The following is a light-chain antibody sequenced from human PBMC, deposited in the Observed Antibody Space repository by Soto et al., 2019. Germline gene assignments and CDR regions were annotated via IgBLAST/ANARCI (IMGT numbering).Light chain of an antibody. CDR2: YKSDSDK. Sequence: QPVLTQPSSLSASPGASARLTCTLRSGINVGAYTIYWYQQKTGSPPQYLLRYKSDSDKQQGSGVPSRFSGSKDASANAGILVISGLQSDDEADYYCLIWHSSAWVFGGGTKLTVL. J-gene: IGLJ3*02. CDR3: LIWHSSAWV. CDR1: SGINVGAYT. V-gene: IGLV5-45*03.